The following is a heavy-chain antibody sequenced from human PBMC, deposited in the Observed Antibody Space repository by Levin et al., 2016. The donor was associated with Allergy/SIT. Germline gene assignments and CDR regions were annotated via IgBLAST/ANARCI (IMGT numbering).Heavy chain of an antibody. V-gene: IGHV3-23*01. CDR2: ISGSGGST. J-gene: IGHJ6*02. CDR3: AKDRVRCSSTSCYETSYYYGMDV. D-gene: IGHD2-2*01. Sequence: GGSLRLSCAASGFTFSSYAMSWVRQAPGKGLEWVSAISGSGGSTYYADSVKGRFTISRDNSKNTLYLQMNSLRAEDTAVYYCAKDRVRCSSTSCYETSYYYGMDVWGQGTTVTVSS. CDR1: GFTFSSYA.